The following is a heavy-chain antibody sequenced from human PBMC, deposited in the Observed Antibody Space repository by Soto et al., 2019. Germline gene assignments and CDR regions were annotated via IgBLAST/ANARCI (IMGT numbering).Heavy chain of an antibody. Sequence: GGSLRLSCAASGFTFSSYGMHWVRQAPGKGLEWVAVISYDGSNKYYADSVKGRFTISRDNSKNTLYLQMNSLRAEDTAVYYCAKRVRISRGMDVWGQGTTVT. D-gene: IGHD4-4*01. CDR3: AKRVRISRGMDV. CDR2: ISYDGSNK. V-gene: IGHV3-30*18. J-gene: IGHJ6*02. CDR1: GFTFSSYG.